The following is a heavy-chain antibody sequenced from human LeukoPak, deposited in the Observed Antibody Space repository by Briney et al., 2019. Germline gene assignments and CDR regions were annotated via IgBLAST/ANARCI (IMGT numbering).Heavy chain of an antibody. V-gene: IGHV1-18*01. Sequence: ASVKVSCKASGHTFTSYGISWVRQAPGQGLEWMGWVSAYNGNTNYAQKLQGRVTMTTDTSTSTAYMELRSLRSDDTAVYYCASPSRYGDSNFDYWGQGTLVTVSS. J-gene: IGHJ4*02. CDR3: ASPSRYGDSNFDY. D-gene: IGHD4-17*01. CDR2: VSAYNGNT. CDR1: GHTFTSYG.